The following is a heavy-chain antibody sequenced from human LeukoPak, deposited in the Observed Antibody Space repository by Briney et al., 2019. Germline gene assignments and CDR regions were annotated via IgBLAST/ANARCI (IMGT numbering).Heavy chain of an antibody. Sequence: GASVKVSCKASGGTFSSYAISWVRQAPGQGLEWMGGIIPIFGTANYAQKFQGRVTIAADESTSTAYMELSSLRSEDTAVYYCARDLGGVEYNWFDPWGQGTLVTVSS. V-gene: IGHV1-69*13. CDR1: GGTFSSYA. J-gene: IGHJ5*02. D-gene: IGHD2-8*01. CDR3: ARDLGGVEYNWFDP. CDR2: IIPIFGTA.